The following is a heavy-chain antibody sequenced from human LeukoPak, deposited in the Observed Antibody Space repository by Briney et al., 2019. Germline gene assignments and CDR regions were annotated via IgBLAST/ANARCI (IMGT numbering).Heavy chain of an antibody. J-gene: IGHJ4*02. CDR1: EFSFSDYW. CDR2: IKRDGSET. V-gene: IGHV3-7*01. Sequence: GGSLRLSCTASEFSFSDYWMTWVRQVPGKGLEWVANIKRDGSETYYVDSVRGRFTISRDNARKSLYLQMNSLRVEDTAVYFCARDCFAENNYWGQGILVTVSS. D-gene: IGHD2-21*01. CDR3: ARDCFAENNY.